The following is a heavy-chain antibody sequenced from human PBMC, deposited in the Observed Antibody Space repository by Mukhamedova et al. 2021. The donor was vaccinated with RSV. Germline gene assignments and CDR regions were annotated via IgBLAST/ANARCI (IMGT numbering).Heavy chain of an antibody. CDR2: IKSKTDGGTT. D-gene: IGHD2-2*01. J-gene: IGHJ4*02. Sequence: APGKGLEWVGRIKSKTDGGTTDYAAPVKGRFTISRDDSKNTLYLQMNSLKTEDTAVYYCTTGSQNCSSTSCPFDYWGQGTLVNV. V-gene: IGHV3-15*01. CDR3: TTGSQNCSSTSCPFDY.